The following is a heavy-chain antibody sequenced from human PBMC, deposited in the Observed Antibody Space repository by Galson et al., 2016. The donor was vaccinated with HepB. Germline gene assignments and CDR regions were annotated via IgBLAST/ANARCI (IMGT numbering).Heavy chain of an antibody. CDR2: ISYDGSNK. Sequence: SLRLSCAASGFTFSSYAMHWVRQAPGKGLEWVAVISYDGSNKYYADSVKGRFTISRDNSKNTLYLQMNSLRAEDTAVYYCARDQNRHYSSGLGYYYYGLDVWGQGTTVTVSS. J-gene: IGHJ6*02. V-gene: IGHV3-30*04. D-gene: IGHD6-19*01. CDR3: ARDQNRHYSSGLGYYYYGLDV. CDR1: GFTFSSYA.